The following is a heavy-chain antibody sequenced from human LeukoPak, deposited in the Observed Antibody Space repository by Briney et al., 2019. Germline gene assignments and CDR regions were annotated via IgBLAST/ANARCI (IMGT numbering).Heavy chain of an antibody. CDR3: ARARTHSSSWYVWVLDY. V-gene: IGHV1-18*01. CDR1: GYTFTSYG. D-gene: IGHD6-13*01. Sequence: ASVKVSCKASGYTFTSYGISWVRQAPRQGLEWMGWISAYNGNTNYAQKLQGRVTMTTDTSTSTAYMELRSLRSDDTAVYYCARARTHSSSWYVWVLDYWGQGTLVTVSS. J-gene: IGHJ4*02. CDR2: ISAYNGNT.